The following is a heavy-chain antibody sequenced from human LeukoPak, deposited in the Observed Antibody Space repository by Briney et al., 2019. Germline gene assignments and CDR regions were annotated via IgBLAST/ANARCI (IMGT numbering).Heavy chain of an antibody. CDR3: ARGPEPAALYYYYYMDV. D-gene: IGHD1-14*01. Sequence: PSETLSLTCTVSGGSISSYFWSWIRQPPGKGLEWIGYIYYSGSTNYNPSLKSRATISVDTSKNQFSLKLSSVTAADTAVYYCARGPEPAALYYYYYMDVWGKGTTVTVSS. V-gene: IGHV4-59*01. CDR2: IYYSGST. CDR1: GGSISSYF. J-gene: IGHJ6*03.